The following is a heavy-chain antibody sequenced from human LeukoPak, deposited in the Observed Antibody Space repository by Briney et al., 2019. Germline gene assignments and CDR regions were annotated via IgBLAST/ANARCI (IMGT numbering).Heavy chain of an antibody. J-gene: IGHJ3*02. CDR2: ISYDGTNK. D-gene: IGHD3-10*01. V-gene: IGHV3-30-3*01. Sequence: GGSLRLSCAASGFTFGTYAVHWVRQAPGKGLEWVAVISYDGTNKYYADSLKGRFTISRDNSKNTLFLQMNSLRAEDTAVYYCARTKRADVLLWFGGLGAFDIWGQGTMVTVSS. CDR3: ARTKRADVLLWFGGLGAFDI. CDR1: GFTFGTYA.